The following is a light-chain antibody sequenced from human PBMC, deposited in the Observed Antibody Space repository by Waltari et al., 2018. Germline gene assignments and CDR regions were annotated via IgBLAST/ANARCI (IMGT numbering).Light chain of an antibody. CDR1: SSDVGGYYF. V-gene: IGLV2-23*01. CDR2: EAV. CDR3: CTYSSSSTSYG. J-gene: IGLJ1*01. Sequence: QSALAQPASVSGSPGQSITISCTGTSSDVGGYYFVSWYQHHPGKAPTLMIYEAVKRPSAVFNRCLAGNSGAKAALPITGRQHDDEADDYCCTYSSSSTSYGFGGGTKVTVL.